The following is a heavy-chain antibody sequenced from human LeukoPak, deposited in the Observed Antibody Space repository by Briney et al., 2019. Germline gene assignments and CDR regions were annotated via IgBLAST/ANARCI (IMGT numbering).Heavy chain of an antibody. CDR3: ARDYPSYDILTGYYLYYFDY. CDR2: ISSSGSTI. Sequence: GGSLRLSCAASGFTFSSYEMNWVRQAPGKGLEWVSYISSSGSTIYYADSVEGRFTISRDNAKNSLYLQMNSLRAEDTAVYYCARDYPSYDILTGYYLYYFDYWGQGTLVTVSS. J-gene: IGHJ4*02. D-gene: IGHD3-9*01. CDR1: GFTFSSYE. V-gene: IGHV3-48*03.